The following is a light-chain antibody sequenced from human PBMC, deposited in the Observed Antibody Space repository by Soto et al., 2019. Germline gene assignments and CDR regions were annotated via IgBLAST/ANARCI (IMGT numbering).Light chain of an antibody. CDR3: SSYTSSSTGYV. V-gene: IGLV2-14*01. CDR1: NSDVGGYNY. J-gene: IGLJ1*01. Sequence: QSVLTQPASVSGSPGQSITISCTGTNSDVGGYNYVSWYQQHPGKAPKLMIYEVSNRPSGVSNRFSGSKSGNTASLTISGLQAEDEADYYCSSYTSSSTGYVFGTGTKVTVL. CDR2: EVS.